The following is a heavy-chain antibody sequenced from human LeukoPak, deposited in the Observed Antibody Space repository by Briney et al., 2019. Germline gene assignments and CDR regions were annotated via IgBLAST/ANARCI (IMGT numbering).Heavy chain of an antibody. CDR3: ARGVVPAAPMGYYSYMDV. CDR2: ISAYNGNT. V-gene: IGHV1-18*01. J-gene: IGHJ6*03. Sequence: ASVKVSCKASGYTFTSYGISWVRQAPGQGLEWMGWISAYNGNTNYAQKLQGRVTMTTDTSTSTAYMELRSLRSDDTAVYYCARGVVPAAPMGYYSYMDVWGKGTTVTVSS. CDR1: GYTFTSYG. D-gene: IGHD2-2*01.